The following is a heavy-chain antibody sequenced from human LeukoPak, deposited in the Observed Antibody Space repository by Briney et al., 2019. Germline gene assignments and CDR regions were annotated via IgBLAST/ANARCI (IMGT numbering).Heavy chain of an antibody. CDR3: ATSNHIAAAGT. V-gene: IGHV3-48*01. Sequence: GGSLRLSCAASGFTFSSYSMNWVRQAPGKGLEWVSYISSSSSTIYYADSVKGRFTISRDNAKNPLYLQMNSLRAEDTAVYYCATSNHIAAAGTWGQGTLVTVSS. CDR1: GFTFSSYS. D-gene: IGHD6-13*01. J-gene: IGHJ4*02. CDR2: ISSSSSTI.